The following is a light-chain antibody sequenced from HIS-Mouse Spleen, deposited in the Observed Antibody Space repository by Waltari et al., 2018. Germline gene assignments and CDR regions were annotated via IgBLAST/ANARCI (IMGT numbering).Light chain of an antibody. J-gene: IGLJ2*01. CDR3: NSRDSSGNHVV. CDR2: GKN. V-gene: IGLV3-19*01. Sequence: SSELTQDPAVSVPLGQTVRITCQGDSLSSYYARWYQQKPGQAPVLVIYGKNNRHSGIPDRFSGSSSGNTASLTITGAQAEDEADYYCNSRDSSGNHVVFGGGTKLTVL. CDR1: SLSSYY.